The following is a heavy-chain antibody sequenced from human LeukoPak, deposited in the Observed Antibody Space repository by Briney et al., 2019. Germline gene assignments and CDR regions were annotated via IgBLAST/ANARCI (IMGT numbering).Heavy chain of an antibody. Sequence: GGSLRLSCVASGFTFSSRDWMTWVRQAPGKGLEWVANIKQDGSEKNYVDSVKGRFTISRDNSKNTLYLQMSSLRAEDTAVYYCARHGSITMVRGKRRYYYMDVWGKGTTVTISS. J-gene: IGHJ6*03. CDR3: ARHGSITMVRGKRRYYYMDV. D-gene: IGHD3-10*01. V-gene: IGHV3-7*03. CDR1: GFTFSSRDW. CDR2: IKQDGSEK.